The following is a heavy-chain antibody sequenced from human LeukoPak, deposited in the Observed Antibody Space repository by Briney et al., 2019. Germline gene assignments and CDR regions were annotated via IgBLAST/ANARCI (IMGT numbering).Heavy chain of an antibody. Sequence: GGSLRLSCAASGFTFSSHYMNWVRQAPGKGLEWVSSITSSSSDIFYADSVKGRFTISRDNAKNSLYLKMNSLRVEDTAVYYCAAALAIAVGGTTPGDYWGQGTLVTVSS. CDR1: GFTFSSHY. CDR2: ITSSSSDI. J-gene: IGHJ4*02. CDR3: AAALAIAVGGTTPGDY. D-gene: IGHD6-19*01. V-gene: IGHV3-21*06.